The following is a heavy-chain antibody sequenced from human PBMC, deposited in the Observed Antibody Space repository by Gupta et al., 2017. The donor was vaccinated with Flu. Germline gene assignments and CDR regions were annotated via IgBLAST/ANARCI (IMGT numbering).Heavy chain of an antibody. CDR2: IYYSGST. D-gene: IGHD3-3*01. Sequence: KGLEWIGSIYYSGSTYYNPSLKSRVTISVDTSKNQFSLKLSSVTAADTAVYYCARHEGRLRFLEWFRNWFDPWGQGTLVTVSS. CDR3: ARHEGRLRFLEWFRNWFDP. V-gene: IGHV4-39*01. J-gene: IGHJ5*02.